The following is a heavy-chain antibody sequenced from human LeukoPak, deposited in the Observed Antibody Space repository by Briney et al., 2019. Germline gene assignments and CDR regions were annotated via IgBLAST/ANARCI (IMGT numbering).Heavy chain of an antibody. V-gene: IGHV3-23*01. CDR1: GFTFTSYA. Sequence: GGSLRLSCAASGFTFTSYAMSWVRQAPGKGLEWVSSISANGGSTYYADSVKGRLTISRADSRSTVYLQMNSLRAEDTALYYCARDHRVAAAFDYWGQGALVTVSS. J-gene: IGHJ4*02. D-gene: IGHD2-2*01. CDR2: ISANGGST. CDR3: ARDHRVAAAFDY.